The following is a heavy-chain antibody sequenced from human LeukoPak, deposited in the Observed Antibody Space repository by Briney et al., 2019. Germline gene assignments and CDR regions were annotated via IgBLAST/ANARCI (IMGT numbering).Heavy chain of an antibody. J-gene: IGHJ3*02. D-gene: IGHD4-17*01. Sequence: PSETLSLTCTVSGCSISSSSYYWGWIRQPPGKGLEWIGSSYYSWSTYYNPALKSRVTISVDTSKNQFSLKLSSVPAADTAVYYCARPAYGDYDDAFDIWGQGTMVTVSS. V-gene: IGHV4-39*01. CDR2: SYYSWST. CDR3: ARPAYGDYDDAFDI. CDR1: GCSISSSSYY.